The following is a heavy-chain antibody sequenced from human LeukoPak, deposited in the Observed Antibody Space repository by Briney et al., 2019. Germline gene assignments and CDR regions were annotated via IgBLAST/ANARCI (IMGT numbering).Heavy chain of an antibody. CDR3: ARGGGGDTRRAFDI. CDR2: IFYGGST. CDR1: GDSITTTNYY. Sequence: SETLSLTCTVSGDSITTTNYYWGWIRQPPGKGLEWIGNIFYGGSTYYSPSLKSRVTISLDTSRNQFSLKLNSVTAADTAVYYCARGGGGDTRRAFDIWGQGTMVTVSS. J-gene: IGHJ3*02. V-gene: IGHV4-39*07. D-gene: IGHD2-21*02.